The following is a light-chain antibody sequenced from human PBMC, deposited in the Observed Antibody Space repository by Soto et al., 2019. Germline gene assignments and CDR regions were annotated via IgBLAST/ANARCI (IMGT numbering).Light chain of an antibody. CDR3: QQYNSYWWT. Sequence: DIPMTQSPSTLSASLGDRVTITCRASQSISSWLAWYQQKPGKAPKLLIYDASSLESGVPSRFSGSGSGTEFTLTISSLQPDDFATYYCQQYNSYWWTFGQGPKVDI. CDR2: DAS. J-gene: IGKJ1*01. CDR1: QSISSW. V-gene: IGKV1-5*01.